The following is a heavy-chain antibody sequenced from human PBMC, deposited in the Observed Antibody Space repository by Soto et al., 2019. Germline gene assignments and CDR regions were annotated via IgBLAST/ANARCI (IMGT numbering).Heavy chain of an antibody. Sequence: QVQLQESGPGLVKPSQTLSLTCTVSGGSISSAAYYWSWIRQHPGKGLGWVGYISHSGSTYYNPSLKSRVIIYVDTSKNQCSLSLTSVTAADTAVYYCAREYTYGSNFFDCWGQGALVTVSS. CDR1: GGSISSAAYY. CDR3: AREYTYGSNFFDC. J-gene: IGHJ4*02. V-gene: IGHV4-31*03. CDR2: ISHSGST. D-gene: IGHD2-2*02.